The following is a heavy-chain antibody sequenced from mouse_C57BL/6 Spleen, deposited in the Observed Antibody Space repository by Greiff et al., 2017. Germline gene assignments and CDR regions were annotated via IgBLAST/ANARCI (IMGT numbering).Heavy chain of an antibody. CDR3: ARYDGYYGRAMDY. V-gene: IGHV1-55*01. Sequence: QVQLQQPGAELVKPGASVKMSCKASGYTFTSYWITWVKQRPGQGLEWIGDIYPGSGSTTYNEKFKSKATLTVDTSSSTAYMQLSSLTSEDSAVYYCARYDGYYGRAMDYWGQGTSVTVSS. CDR2: IYPGSGST. D-gene: IGHD2-3*01. CDR1: GYTFTSYW. J-gene: IGHJ4*01.